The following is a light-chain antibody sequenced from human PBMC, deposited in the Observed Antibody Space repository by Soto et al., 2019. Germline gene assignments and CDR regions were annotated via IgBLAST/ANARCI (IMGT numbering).Light chain of an antibody. CDR2: LNSDGSH. Sequence: QSVLTQSPSASASLGASVKLTCTLSRGHSSYAIAWHQQQPEKGPRYLMKLNSDGSHTKGDGIPDRFSCSSSGAERYLTISSLQSEDEADYYCQTWGTGIQWVFGGGTKLTVL. CDR1: RGHSSYA. V-gene: IGLV4-69*01. J-gene: IGLJ3*02. CDR3: QTWGTGIQWV.